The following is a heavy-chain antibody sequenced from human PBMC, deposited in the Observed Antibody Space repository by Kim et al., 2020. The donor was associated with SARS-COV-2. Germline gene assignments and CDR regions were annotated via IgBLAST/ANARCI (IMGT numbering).Heavy chain of an antibody. V-gene: IGHV4-59*01. Sequence: SETLSRTCTVSGGSISSYYWSWIRQPPGKGLEWIGYIYYSGSTNYNPSLKSRVTISVDTSKNQFSLKLSSVTAADTAVYYCARALYSSSWYDYYYYGMDVWGQGTTVTVSS. CDR2: IYYSGST. CDR3: ARALYSSSWYDYYYYGMDV. D-gene: IGHD6-13*01. CDR1: GGSISSYY. J-gene: IGHJ6*02.